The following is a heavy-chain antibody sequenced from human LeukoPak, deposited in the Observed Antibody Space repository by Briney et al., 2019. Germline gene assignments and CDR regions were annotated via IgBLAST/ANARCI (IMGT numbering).Heavy chain of an antibody. CDR1: GFTFSSYA. D-gene: IGHD3-22*01. CDR3: ARKSGSSGYPFDY. V-gene: IGHV3-48*01. CDR2: ITSSSSTM. Sequence: GGSLRLSCAASGFTFSSYAMHWVRQAPGKGLEWVSYITSSSSTMHYADAVKGRFAISRDNAKNSLYLQMNSLRAEDTAVYYCARKSGSSGYPFDYWGQGTLVTVSS. J-gene: IGHJ4*02.